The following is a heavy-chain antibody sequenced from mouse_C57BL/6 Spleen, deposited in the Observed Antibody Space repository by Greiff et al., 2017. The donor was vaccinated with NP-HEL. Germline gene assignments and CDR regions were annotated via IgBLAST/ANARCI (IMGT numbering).Heavy chain of an antibody. CDR3: TRQLRLRQAWFAY. Sequence: VQLQESGAELVRPGASVKLSCTASGFNIKDYYMHWVKQRPEQGLEWIGRIDPEDGDTEYAPTFQGKATMTADTSSNTAYLQLSSLTSEDTAVYYGTRQLRLRQAWFAYWGQGTLVTVSA. V-gene: IGHV14-1*01. CDR1: GFNIKDYY. CDR2: IDPEDGDT. J-gene: IGHJ3*01. D-gene: IGHD3-2*02.